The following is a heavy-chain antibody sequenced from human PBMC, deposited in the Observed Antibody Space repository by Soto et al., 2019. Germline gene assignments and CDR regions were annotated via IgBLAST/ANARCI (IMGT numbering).Heavy chain of an antibody. J-gene: IGHJ4*02. D-gene: IGHD1-26*01. CDR1: GGSISSYY. V-gene: IGHV4-59*01. CDR2: IYYSGST. CDR3: ARGGVVGATIIAY. Sequence: SLTCTVSGGSISSYYWSWIRQPPGKGLEWIGYIYYSGSTNYNPSLKSRVTISVDTSKNQFSLKLSSVTAADTAVYYCARGGVVGATIIAYWGQGTLVTVSS.